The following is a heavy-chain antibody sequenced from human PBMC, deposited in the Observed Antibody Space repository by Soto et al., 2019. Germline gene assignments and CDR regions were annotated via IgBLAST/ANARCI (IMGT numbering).Heavy chain of an antibody. Sequence: GGSLRLSCAASGFTFSSYAMSWVRQAPGKGLEWVSAISGSGGSTYYADSVKGRFTTSRDNSKNTLYLQMNSLRAEDTAVYYCAKSSSYSGSHYYFDYWGQGTLVTVSS. CDR2: ISGSGGST. CDR3: AKSSSYSGSHYYFDY. D-gene: IGHD1-26*01. V-gene: IGHV3-23*01. CDR1: GFTFSSYA. J-gene: IGHJ4*02.